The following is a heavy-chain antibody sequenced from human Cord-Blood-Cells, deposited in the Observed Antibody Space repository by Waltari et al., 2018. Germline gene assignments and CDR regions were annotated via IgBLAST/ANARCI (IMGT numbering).Heavy chain of an antibody. J-gene: IGHJ6*02. CDR2: INHSGST. D-gene: IGHD2-2*02. CDR3: ARGSVVVPAAIRFHYYYGMDV. V-gene: IGHV4-34*01. Sequence: QVQLQQGGAGLLKPSETLSLTCAVYGGSSSGYYWSWIRQPPGKGLEWIGEINHSGSTNYNPSLKSRVTISVDTSKNQFSLKLSSVTAADTAVYYCARGSVVVPAAIRFHYYYGMDVWGQGTTVTVSS. CDR1: GGSSSGYY.